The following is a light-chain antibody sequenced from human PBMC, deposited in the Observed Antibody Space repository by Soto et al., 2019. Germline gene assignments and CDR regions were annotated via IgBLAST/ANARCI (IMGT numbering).Light chain of an antibody. CDR1: QSISSE. J-gene: IGKJ2*01. CDR2: GAS. Sequence: EIVMTQSPATLSVSPGESATLSCRASQSISSELAWYQQKPGQPPRLLIYGASTRATGVPAIYTVSGSGSDFTLTISGLQSEEFAVYYCQQGHNWPLTFGQGTRLEI. V-gene: IGKV3-15*01. CDR3: QQGHNWPLT.